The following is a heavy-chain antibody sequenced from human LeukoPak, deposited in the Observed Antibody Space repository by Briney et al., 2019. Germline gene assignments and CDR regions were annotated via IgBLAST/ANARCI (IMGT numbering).Heavy chain of an antibody. CDR2: IYSRGST. J-gene: IGHJ3*02. V-gene: IGHV4-39*07. D-gene: IGHD3-10*01. CDR3: ARSDGYGLVGI. CDR1: GASISSGSNY. Sequence: SETLSLTCSVSGASISSGSNYWGWIRQPPGKTLEWIGCIYSRGSTYYNPSLKSRYIIIIDTPKNHFSLTLGSVTAADRAVYYCARSDGYGLVGIWGQGTMVTVSS.